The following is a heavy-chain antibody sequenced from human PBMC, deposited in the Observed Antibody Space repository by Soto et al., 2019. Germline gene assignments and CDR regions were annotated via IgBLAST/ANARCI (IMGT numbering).Heavy chain of an antibody. CDR1: GASINSSLNY. Sequence: SETLSLTCTVSGASINSSLNYWGWIRQPPGKGLEWIGSTYYRGSTYHNPSLQSRVTISVDTSKNPFSLKLNSLTAADTAMYYCARHAPPGVAAPFSYWGQGTPVTVSS. V-gene: IGHV4-39*01. CDR2: TYYRGST. CDR3: ARHAPPGVAAPFSY. J-gene: IGHJ4*02. D-gene: IGHD6-25*01.